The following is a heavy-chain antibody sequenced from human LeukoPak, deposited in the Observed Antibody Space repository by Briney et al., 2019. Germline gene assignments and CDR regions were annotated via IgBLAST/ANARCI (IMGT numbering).Heavy chain of an antibody. CDR2: IYYSGST. Sequence: SETLSLTCTVSGGSISSSSYYWGWIRQPPGKGLEWIGSIYYSGSTYYNPSLKSRVTISVDTSKNQFSLKLSSVTAADTAVYYCARSYGDFDYWGQGTLVTVSS. CDR3: ARSYGDFDY. CDR1: GGSISSSSYY. V-gene: IGHV4-39*07. J-gene: IGHJ4*02. D-gene: IGHD4-17*01.